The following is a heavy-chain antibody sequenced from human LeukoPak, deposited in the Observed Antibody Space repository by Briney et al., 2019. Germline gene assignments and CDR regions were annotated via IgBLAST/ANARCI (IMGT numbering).Heavy chain of an antibody. CDR1: GYTFADYF. J-gene: IGHJ4*02. CDR2: INANNGGT. D-gene: IGHD1-26*01. CDR3: ARDVSSTSNWEFDY. Sequence: GASVKVSCKTSGYTFADYFIHWVRQAPGQGLYWMGRINANNGGTYYEQKFQGRVTMTRDTSISTAYVEVNWLISDDTAIYYCARDVSSTSNWEFDYWGQGTLVTVSS. V-gene: IGHV1-2*06.